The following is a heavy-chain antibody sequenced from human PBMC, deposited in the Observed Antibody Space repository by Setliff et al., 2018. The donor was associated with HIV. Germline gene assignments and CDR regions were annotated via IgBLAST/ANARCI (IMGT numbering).Heavy chain of an antibody. D-gene: IGHD5-12*01. CDR2: IIHSGSI. CDR1: GGSFNDYY. Sequence: SQTLSLTCAVYGGSFNDYYWSWIRQPPGKGLEWIGEIIHSGSINYNPSLKGRVTISVDTYNNQFSLNMNSVNAADTAVYYCARGYASGYDAYGYWGQGTLVTVSS. V-gene: IGHV4-34*01. J-gene: IGHJ4*02. CDR3: ARGYASGYDAYGY.